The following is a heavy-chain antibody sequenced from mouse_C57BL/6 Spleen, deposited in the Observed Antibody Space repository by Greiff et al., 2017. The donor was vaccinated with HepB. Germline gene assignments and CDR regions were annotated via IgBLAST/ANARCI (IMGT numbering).Heavy chain of an antibody. Sequence: QVQLQQPGAELVRPGSSVKLSCKASGYTFTSYWMHWVKQRPIQGLEWIGNIDPSDSETHYNQKFKDKATLTVDKSSSTAYMQLSSLTSEDSAVYYCARGDYPYYYAMDYWGQGTSVTVSS. V-gene: IGHV1-52*01. CDR1: GYTFTSYW. J-gene: IGHJ4*01. D-gene: IGHD2-4*01. CDR3: ARGDYPYYYAMDY. CDR2: IDPSDSET.